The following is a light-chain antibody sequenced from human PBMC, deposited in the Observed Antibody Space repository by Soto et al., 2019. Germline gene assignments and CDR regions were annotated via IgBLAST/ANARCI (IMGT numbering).Light chain of an antibody. CDR1: QSISSY. J-gene: IGKJ1*01. V-gene: IGKV1-39*01. CDR3: QKTYSTPRT. Sequence: DIQMTQSPSSLSASVGDRVTITCRASQSISSYLNWYQQKPGKPPKLLIYAVSSFQSGVPSRFSGSGSGTDFSLTLPSLQPEDFATYYCQKTYSTPRTFGQGTKVEIK. CDR2: AVS.